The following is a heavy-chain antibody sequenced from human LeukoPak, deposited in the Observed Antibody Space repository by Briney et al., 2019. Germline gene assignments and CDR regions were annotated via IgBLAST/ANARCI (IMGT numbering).Heavy chain of an antibody. D-gene: IGHD6-6*01. CDR3: ARDGEGYSSSEFDY. CDR1: GYTFTGYY. Sequence: GASVKVSCKASGYTFTGYYMHWVRQAPGQGLEWMGWINPNSGGTNYAQKFQGRVTMTRDTPISTAYMELSRLRSDDTAVYYCARDGEGYSSSEFDYWGQGTLVTVSS. J-gene: IGHJ4*02. V-gene: IGHV1-2*02. CDR2: INPNSGGT.